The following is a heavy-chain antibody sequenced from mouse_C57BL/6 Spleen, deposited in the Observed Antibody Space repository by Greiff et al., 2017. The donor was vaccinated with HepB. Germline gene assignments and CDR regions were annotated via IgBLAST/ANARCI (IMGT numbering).Heavy chain of an antibody. CDR2: IDPSDSYT. D-gene: IGHD4-1*01. J-gene: IGHJ2*01. CDR3: ARPNWDGDNFDY. CDR1: GYTFTSYW. Sequence: QVQLQQPGAELVRPGTSVKLSCKASGYTFTSYWMHWVKLRPGQGLEWIGVIDPSDSYTNYNQKFKGKATLTVDTSSSTAYMQLSSLTSEGSAVFYGARPNWDGDNFDYRGQGTTLTVSS. V-gene: IGHV1-59*01.